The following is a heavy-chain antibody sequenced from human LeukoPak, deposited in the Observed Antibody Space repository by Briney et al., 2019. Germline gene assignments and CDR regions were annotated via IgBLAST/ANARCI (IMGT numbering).Heavy chain of an antibody. CDR1: GFTFSSYA. J-gene: IGHJ4*02. D-gene: IGHD3-22*01. CDR3: AKSAYYDASGYYREYYFDY. CDR2: ISGSGGST. Sequence: GGSLRLSCAASGFTFSSYAMSWVRQAPGKGLEWVSAISGSGGSTHYADSVKGRFTISRDKTKNTLYMQMNSLRAEDTAVYYCAKSAYYDASGYYREYYFDYWGQGTLVTVSS. V-gene: IGHV3-23*01.